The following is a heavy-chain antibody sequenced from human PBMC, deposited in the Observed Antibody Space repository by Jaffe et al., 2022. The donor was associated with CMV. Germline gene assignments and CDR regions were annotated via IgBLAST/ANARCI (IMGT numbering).Heavy chain of an antibody. V-gene: IGHV4-31*03. D-gene: IGHD1-20*01. Sequence: QVQLQESGPGLVKSSQTLPLTCTVSGGSISNGGYYWSWIRQHPGKGLEWVGSIYFSGKTSYNPSLKSRLTISLDTSKHQFSLNLSSVTAADTAVYYCASNWRLGNYFDYWGQGILVTVSS. CDR1: GGSISNGGYY. CDR2: IYFSGKT. J-gene: IGHJ4*02. CDR3: ASNWRLGNYFDY.